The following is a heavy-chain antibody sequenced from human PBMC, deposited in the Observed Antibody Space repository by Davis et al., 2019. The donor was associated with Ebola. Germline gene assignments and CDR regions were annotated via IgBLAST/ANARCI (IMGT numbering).Heavy chain of an antibody. CDR3: AKEIGGSGWYSIDY. J-gene: IGHJ4*02. CDR1: GFTFSSYA. D-gene: IGHD6-19*01. Sequence: GESLKIPCAASGFTFSSYAMSWVRQAPGKGLEWVSAISGSGGSTYYADSVKGRFTISRDKSKNTVYLQMNSLRAEDTAVYYCAKEIGGSGWYSIDYWGQGTLVTVSS. CDR2: ISGSGGST. V-gene: IGHV3-23*01.